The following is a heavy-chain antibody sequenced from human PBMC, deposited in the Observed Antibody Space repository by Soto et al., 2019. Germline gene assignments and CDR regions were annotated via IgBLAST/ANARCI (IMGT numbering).Heavy chain of an antibody. J-gene: IGHJ5*02. CDR3: ARITMVRRERWFDP. D-gene: IGHD3-10*01. Sequence: GESLKISCRGSGCSFTSYWIGWVRQMPGKGLEWMGIIYPGDSDTRYSPSFQGQVTISADKSISTAYLQWSSLKASDTAMYYCARITMVRRERWFDPWGQGTLVTVSS. V-gene: IGHV5-51*01. CDR1: GCSFTSYW. CDR2: IYPGDSDT.